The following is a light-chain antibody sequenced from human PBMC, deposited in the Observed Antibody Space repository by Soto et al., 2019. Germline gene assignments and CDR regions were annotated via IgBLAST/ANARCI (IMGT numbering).Light chain of an antibody. CDR1: SSDISAYNY. J-gene: IGLJ1*01. V-gene: IGLV2-14*01. CDR3: SSYTSNNFYV. CDR2: EVG. Sequence: ALTQPASVSGSPGQSITISCTGTSSDISAYNYVSWYQQHPGKAPKLIIYEVGDRPSGLSNRFSGSKSGNTASLTISRLQTEDEADYYCSSYTSNNFYVFGTGTKVTVL.